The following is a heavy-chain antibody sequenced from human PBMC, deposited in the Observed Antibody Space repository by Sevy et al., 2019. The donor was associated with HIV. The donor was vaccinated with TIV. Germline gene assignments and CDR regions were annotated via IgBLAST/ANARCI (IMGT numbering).Heavy chain of an antibody. CDR1: GFTFSSAW. V-gene: IGHV3-15*01. CDR3: ITDPAYRGYDEAVINYYFYGMDV. Sequence: GGSLRLSCTASGFTFSSAWMSWVRQAPGKGLEWVGRIKSEFDGGAIDYAAPVKGRFSISREDSKNTVCLQMNSLKTEDTAVYYCITDPAYRGYDEAVINYYFYGMDVWGQGTTVTVSS. CDR2: IKSEFDGGAI. D-gene: IGHD5-12*01. J-gene: IGHJ6*02.